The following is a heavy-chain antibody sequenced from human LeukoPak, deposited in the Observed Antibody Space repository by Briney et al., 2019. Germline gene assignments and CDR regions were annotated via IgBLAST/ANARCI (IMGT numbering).Heavy chain of an antibody. D-gene: IGHD5-18*01. CDR3: ARGRIQLLLTWFDP. CDR2: ISAYNGNT. J-gene: IGHJ5*02. V-gene: IGHV1-18*01. CDR1: GYTFTSYG. Sequence: ASVKVSCKASGYTFTSYGISWVRQAPGQGLEWVGWISAYNGNTNYAKKLQGRVTMTTDTSTSTAYMELRSLRSDDTAVYYCARGRIQLLLTWFDPWGKGTLVTVSS.